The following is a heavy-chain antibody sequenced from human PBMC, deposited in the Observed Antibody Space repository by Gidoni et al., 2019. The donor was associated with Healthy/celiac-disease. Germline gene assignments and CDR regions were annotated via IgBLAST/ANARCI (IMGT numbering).Heavy chain of an antibody. Sequence: LEWVSAISGSGGSTYYADSVKGRFTISRDNSKNTLYLQMNSLRAEDTAVYYCAKGDGYNSWTWFDPWGQGTLVTVSS. CDR3: AKGDGYNSWTWFDP. J-gene: IGHJ5*02. CDR2: ISGSGGST. V-gene: IGHV3-23*01. D-gene: IGHD5-12*01.